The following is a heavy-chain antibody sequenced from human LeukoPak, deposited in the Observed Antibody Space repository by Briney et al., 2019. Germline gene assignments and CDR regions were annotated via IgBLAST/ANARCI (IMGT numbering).Heavy chain of an antibody. CDR3: ARDRGRDGYNSGHFDY. D-gene: IGHD5-24*01. J-gene: IGHJ4*02. CDR2: IIPILGIA. Sequence: SVKVSCKASGGTFSSYAISWARQAPGQGLGWMGRIIPILGIANYAQKFQGRVTITADKSTSTAYMELSSLRSEDTAVYYCARDRGRDGYNSGHFDYWGQGTLVTVSS. CDR1: GGTFSSYA. V-gene: IGHV1-69*04.